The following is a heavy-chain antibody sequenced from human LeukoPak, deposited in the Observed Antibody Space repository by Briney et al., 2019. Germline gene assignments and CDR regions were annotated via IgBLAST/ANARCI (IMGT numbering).Heavy chain of an antibody. D-gene: IGHD3-10*01. CDR2: IYPGDSDT. J-gene: IGHJ4*02. CDR3: VTGGSGSFYNPFDY. Sequence: TPGESLKISCKGSGYSFTSHWIGWVRQMPGKGLVWMGIIYPGDSDTRYSPSFQGQVTISADKSVSTAYLQWSSLKASDTAMYYCVTGGSGSFYNPFDYWGQGTLVTVSS. CDR1: GYSFTSHW. V-gene: IGHV5-51*01.